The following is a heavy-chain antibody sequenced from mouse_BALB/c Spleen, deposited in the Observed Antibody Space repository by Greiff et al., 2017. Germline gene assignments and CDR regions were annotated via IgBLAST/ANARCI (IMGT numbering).Heavy chain of an antibody. J-gene: IGHJ2*01. CDR3: TRDTMITGGFDY. CDR2: ISSGGSYT. Sequence: EVQGVESGGGLVKPGGSLKLSCAASGFTFSSYTMSWDRQTPGKRLEWVATISSGGSYTYYPDSVKGRFTISRDNAKNTLYLQMSSLKSEDTAMYYCTRDTMITGGFDYWGQGTTLTVSS. CDR1: GFTFSSYT. V-gene: IGHV5-6-4*01. D-gene: IGHD2-4*01.